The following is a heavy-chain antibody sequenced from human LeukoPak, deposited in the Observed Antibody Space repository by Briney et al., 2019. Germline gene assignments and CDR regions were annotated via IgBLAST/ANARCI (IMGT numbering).Heavy chain of an antibody. CDR1: GFTFSSYS. D-gene: IGHD6-13*01. CDR2: ISSSSSYI. V-gene: IGHV3-21*01. CDR3: ARAGHSSSWYDAETDY. J-gene: IGHJ4*02. Sequence: PGGSLRLSCAASGFTFSSYSMNWVRQAPGKGLEWVSSISSSSSYIYYADSVKGRFTISRDNAKNSLYLQMNSLRAEDTAVYYCARAGHSSSWYDAETDYWGQGTLVTVSS.